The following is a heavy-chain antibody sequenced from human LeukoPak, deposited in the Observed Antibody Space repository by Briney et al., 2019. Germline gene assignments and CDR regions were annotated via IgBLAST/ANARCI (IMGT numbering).Heavy chain of an antibody. Sequence: QPGGSLRLSCAASGFTFSSYGMHWVRQAPGKGLEWLAFIRYDGSDKYYADSVKGRFTISRDNSKNTLYLQMNSLRAEDTAVYYCARALDSSSSRYQAFEYWGQGTLVTVSS. J-gene: IGHJ4*02. D-gene: IGHD2-2*01. CDR1: GFTFSSYG. CDR2: IRYDGSDK. V-gene: IGHV3-30*02. CDR3: ARALDSSSSRYQAFEY.